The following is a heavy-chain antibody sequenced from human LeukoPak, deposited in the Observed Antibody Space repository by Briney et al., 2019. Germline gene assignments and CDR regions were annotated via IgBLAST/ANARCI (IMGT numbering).Heavy chain of an antibody. CDR3: ARDVRGYCSGGSCYSVWFDP. D-gene: IGHD2-15*01. Sequence: ASVKVSCKASGGTFSSYAISWVRQAPGQGLEWMGRIIPILGIANYAQKFQGRVTITADKSTSTAYMELSSLRSEDTAVYYCARDVRGYCSGGSCYSVWFDPWGQGTLVTVSS. V-gene: IGHV1-69*04. J-gene: IGHJ5*02. CDR2: IIPILGIA. CDR1: GGTFSSYA.